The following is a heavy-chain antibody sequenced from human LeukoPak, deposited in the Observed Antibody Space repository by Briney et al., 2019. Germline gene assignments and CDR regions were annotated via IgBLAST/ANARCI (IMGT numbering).Heavy chain of an antibody. V-gene: IGHV3-23*01. CDR2: ISGSGGST. CDR3: AKDSYYDFWSGSEFDY. J-gene: IGHJ4*02. Sequence: GGSLRLSCAASGFTFSSYAMSWGRQAPGKGLEWVSAISGSGGSTYYADSVKGRFTISRDNSKTTLYLQMNSLRAEDTAVYYCAKDSYYDFWSGSEFDYWGQGTLVTVSS. CDR1: GFTFSSYA. D-gene: IGHD3-3*01.